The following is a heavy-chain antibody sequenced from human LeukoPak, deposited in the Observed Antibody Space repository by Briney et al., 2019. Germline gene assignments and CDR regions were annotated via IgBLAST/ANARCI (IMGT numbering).Heavy chain of an antibody. CDR1: GFTIRSYE. Sequence: GGSLRLSCAASGFTIRSYELNWVRHAPGRGLEWVSHISGGGESTVYPDAVKGRFTISRDNAKNSQYLQMNSLRVEDTGVYYCARRSGRRYEYWGQGVLVTVSP. CDR2: ISGGGEST. V-gene: IGHV3-48*03. J-gene: IGHJ4*02. D-gene: IGHD5-24*01. CDR3: ARRSGRRYEY.